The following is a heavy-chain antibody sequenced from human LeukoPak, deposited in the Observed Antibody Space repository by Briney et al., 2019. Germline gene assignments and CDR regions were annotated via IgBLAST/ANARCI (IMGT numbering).Heavy chain of an antibody. V-gene: IGHV3-30*02. CDR1: GFTLSSYG. J-gene: IGHJ4*02. CDR2: IRYDGSNK. Sequence: GGSLRLSCAASGFTLSSYGMNWVRQAPGKGLGGVAFIRYDGSNKYYADSVKGRFTISRDNSKNTLYLQMNSLRAEDTAVYYCAKVGDSSGYYQNYFDYWGQGTLVTVSS. D-gene: IGHD3-22*01. CDR3: AKVGDSSGYYQNYFDY.